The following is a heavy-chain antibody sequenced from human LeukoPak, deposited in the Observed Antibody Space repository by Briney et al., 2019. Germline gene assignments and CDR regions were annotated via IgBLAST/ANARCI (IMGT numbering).Heavy chain of an antibody. J-gene: IGHJ4*02. V-gene: IGHV3-7*03. Sequence: PGGSLRLSCAASGFTFSSYWMSWVRQAPGKGLEWVANIKQDGSEKYYVDSVKGRFTISRDNAKNSLYLQMNSLRAEDTAVYYCARDKIVGATNFDYWGQRTLVTVSS. CDR1: GFTFSSYW. CDR3: ARDKIVGATNFDY. D-gene: IGHD1-26*01. CDR2: IKQDGSEK.